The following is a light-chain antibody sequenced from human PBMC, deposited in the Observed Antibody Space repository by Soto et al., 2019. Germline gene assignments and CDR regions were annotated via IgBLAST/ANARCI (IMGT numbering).Light chain of an antibody. Sequence: EIVLTQSPGTLSLSPGDRATLSCRASQYITSTYLAWYQQKPGQAPRLLIYGASNRATGIPDRFSGSGSGTYFTLTISRLEPEDFAVYYCPQYGPPPPMYTFVQGTKLEIK. CDR1: QYITSTY. V-gene: IGKV3-20*01. J-gene: IGKJ2*01. CDR2: GAS. CDR3: PQYGPPPPMYT.